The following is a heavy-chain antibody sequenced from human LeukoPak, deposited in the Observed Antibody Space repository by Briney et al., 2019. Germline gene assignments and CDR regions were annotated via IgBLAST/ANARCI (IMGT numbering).Heavy chain of an antibody. J-gene: IGHJ6*03. V-gene: IGHV1-69*05. CDR2: IIPIFGTA. CDR3: ATPLDLDYGGNTPSYYYYMDV. D-gene: IGHD4-23*01. CDR1: GGTFSSYA. Sequence: SVKVSCKASGGTFSSYAISWVRQAPGQGLEWMGGIIPIFGTANYAQKFQGRVTITTDESTSTAYMELSSLRSEDTAAYYCATPLDLDYGGNTPSYYYYMDVWGKGTTVTVSS.